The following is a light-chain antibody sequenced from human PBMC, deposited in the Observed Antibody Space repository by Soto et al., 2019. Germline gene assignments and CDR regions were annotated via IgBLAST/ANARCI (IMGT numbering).Light chain of an antibody. CDR2: RNN. CDR1: SSNIGSNP. J-gene: IGLJ1*01. CDR3: VAWDGSLSVYV. Sequence: QTVVTQPPSASGTPGQRVTISCSGSSSNIGSNPVNWYQQLPGTAPRLLMYRNNQRPSGVPDRFSGSKSGTSASLAISGLQSEDEADYYCVAWDGSLSVYVFGTGTKLTVL. V-gene: IGLV1-44*01.